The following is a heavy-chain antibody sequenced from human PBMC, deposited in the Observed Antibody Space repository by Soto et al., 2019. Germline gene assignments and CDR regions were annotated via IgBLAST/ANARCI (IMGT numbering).Heavy chain of an antibody. V-gene: IGHV3-30-3*01. CDR2: ISHDGSKK. J-gene: IGHJ6*02. D-gene: IGHD3-22*01. CDR1: GFAFSRYA. CDR3: AREAYYDSSGYWPYYYYGMDV. Sequence: GGSLRLSCAASGFAFSRYAMHWVRQAPGKGLEWVAVISHDGSKKYFGDSVKGRFTISRDKSKNTLYLQMNSLRAEDTAVYYCAREAYYDSSGYWPYYYYGMDVWGQGTTVTVSS.